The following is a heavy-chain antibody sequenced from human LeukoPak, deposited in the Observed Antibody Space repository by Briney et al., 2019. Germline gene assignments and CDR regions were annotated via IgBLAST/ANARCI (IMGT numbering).Heavy chain of an antibody. CDR2: FDPEDGET. D-gene: IGHD2-21*02. Sequence: ASVKVSCKVSGYTLTELSMHWVRQAPGKGLVWMGGFDPEDGETIYAQKFQGRVTMTEDTSTDTAYMELSSLRSEDTAVYYCATSPRLLPTEYFQHWGQGTLVTVSS. J-gene: IGHJ1*01. V-gene: IGHV1-24*01. CDR3: ATSPRLLPTEYFQH. CDR1: GYTLTELS.